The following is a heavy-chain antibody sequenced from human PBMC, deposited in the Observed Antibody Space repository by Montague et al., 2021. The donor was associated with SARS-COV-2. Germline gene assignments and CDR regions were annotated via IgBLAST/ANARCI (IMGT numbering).Heavy chain of an antibody. D-gene: IGHD2-2*01. CDR1: GGSISSYY. Sequence: SETLSLTCTVSGGSISSYYWSWIRQPPGKGLEWIGEINRSGSTNYNPSLKSRVTISVDTSKNQFSLKLSSVTAADTAVYYCARLVVPAARYYYYYYYMDVWGKGTTVTVSS. V-gene: IGHV4-34*01. CDR2: INRSGST. J-gene: IGHJ6*03. CDR3: ARLVVPAARYYYYYYYMDV.